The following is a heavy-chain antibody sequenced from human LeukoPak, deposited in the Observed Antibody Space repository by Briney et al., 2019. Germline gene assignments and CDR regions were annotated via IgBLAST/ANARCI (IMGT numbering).Heavy chain of an antibody. CDR1: GASISKTNW. J-gene: IGHJ4*02. D-gene: IGHD3-22*01. CDR2: IYHSGKT. Sequence: SETLSLTCAVAGASISKTNWRSWVRQPPGKGLEWIGEIYHSGKTNYNPSLKSRVTISVDKSKNQISLKLSSVTAADTAVYYCARDAYDSSGYSFDYWGQGTLVTVSS. V-gene: IGHV4-4*02. CDR3: ARDAYDSSGYSFDY.